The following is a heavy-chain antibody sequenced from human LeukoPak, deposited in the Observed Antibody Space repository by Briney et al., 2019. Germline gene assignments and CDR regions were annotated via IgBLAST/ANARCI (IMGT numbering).Heavy chain of an antibody. CDR1: GYSFTSYW. V-gene: IGHV5-51*01. J-gene: IGHJ3*02. CDR2: LYPGDSDT. Sequence: GGSLKISCKGSGYSFTSYWIGWVRPMPGKGLEWMGILYPGDSDTRYSPSFQGQVTISADKSISTAYLQWSSLKASDTAMYYCARPGYSYAQDAFDIWGQGTMVTVSS. CDR3: ARPGYSYAQDAFDI. D-gene: IGHD5-18*01.